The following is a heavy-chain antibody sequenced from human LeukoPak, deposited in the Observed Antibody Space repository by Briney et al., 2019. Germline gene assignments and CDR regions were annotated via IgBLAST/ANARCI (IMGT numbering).Heavy chain of an antibody. D-gene: IGHD3-3*01. Sequence: GGSLRLSCAASGFSFSSYTMNWVRQAPGKGLEWVSSISSSSSYIYYADSVKGRFTISRDNAKNSLYLQMNSLRAGDTAVYYCAREGGYDFWSGPGMDVWGQGTTVTVSS. CDR1: GFSFSSYT. V-gene: IGHV3-21*01. J-gene: IGHJ6*02. CDR3: AREGGYDFWSGPGMDV. CDR2: ISSSSSYI.